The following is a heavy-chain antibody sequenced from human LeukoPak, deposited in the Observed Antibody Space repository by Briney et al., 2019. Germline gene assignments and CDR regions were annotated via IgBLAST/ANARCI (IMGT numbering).Heavy chain of an antibody. CDR1: GGSISSGGYY. V-gene: IGHV4-30-2*01. D-gene: IGHD6-13*01. CDR2: IYHSGST. J-gene: IGHJ6*03. Sequence: SETLSLTCTVSGGSISSGGYYWSWIRQPPGKGLEWIGYIYHSGSTYYNPSLKSRVTISVDRSKNQFSLKLSSVTAADTAVYYCARHGLYSSSWYTYYYYMDVWGKGTTVTVSS. CDR3: ARHGLYSSSWYTYYYYMDV.